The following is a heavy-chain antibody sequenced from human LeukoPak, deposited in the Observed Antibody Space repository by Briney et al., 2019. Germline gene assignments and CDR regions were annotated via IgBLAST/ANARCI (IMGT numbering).Heavy chain of an antibody. CDR3: TSGMWIQLAIPDY. Sequence: GGSLRLSCAASRFAFSNACMSWVRQAPGKGLEWVGHIKSKSDGGTTDFAAPVKGRFTISRDDSKNTLFLHMNSLKTDDTAVYYCTSGMWIQLAIPDYWGQGTLVTVSS. CDR2: IKSKSDGGTT. D-gene: IGHD5-18*01. CDR1: RFAFSNAC. V-gene: IGHV3-15*01. J-gene: IGHJ4*02.